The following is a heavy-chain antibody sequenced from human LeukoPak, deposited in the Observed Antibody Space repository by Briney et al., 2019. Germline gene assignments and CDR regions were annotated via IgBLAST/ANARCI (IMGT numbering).Heavy chain of an antibody. D-gene: IGHD2-2*01. V-gene: IGHV3-30*02. CDR2: IRYDGSNK. CDR3: AKDKERYCSSTSCYEFDY. CDR1: GFTFSSYG. J-gene: IGHJ4*02. Sequence: GGSLRLSCAASGFTFSSYGMHWVRQAPGKGLEWVAFIRYDGSNKYYADSVKGRFTISRDNSKNTLYLQMNSLRAEDTAVYYCAKDKERYCSSTSCYEFDYWGQGTLVTVSS.